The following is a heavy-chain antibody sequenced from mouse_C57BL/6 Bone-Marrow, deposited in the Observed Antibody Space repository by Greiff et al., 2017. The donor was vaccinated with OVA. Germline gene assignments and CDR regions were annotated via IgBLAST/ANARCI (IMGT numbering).Heavy chain of an antibody. CDR1: GFTFSSYG. V-gene: IGHV5-6*02. Sequence: EVKLQESGGDLVKPGGSLKLSCAASGFTFSSYGMSWVRQTPDKRLEWVATISSGGSYTYYQDSVKGRFTISRDNAKNTLYLQMSSLKSEDTAMYYCARRAADWGQGTLVTVSA. J-gene: IGHJ3*01. CDR2: ISSGGSYT. CDR3: ARRAAD.